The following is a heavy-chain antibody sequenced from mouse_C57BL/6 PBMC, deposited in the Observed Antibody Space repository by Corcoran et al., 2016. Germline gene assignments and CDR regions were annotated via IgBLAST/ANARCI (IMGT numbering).Heavy chain of an antibody. CDR2: INPNNGGT. J-gene: IGHJ2*01. CDR1: GYTFTDYY. D-gene: IGHD4-1*01. V-gene: IGHV1-26*01. CDR3: ARYWDY. Sequence: EVQLQQSGHELVKPGASVKISCKASGYTFTDYYMNWVKQSHGKSLEWIGDINPNNGGTSYNQKFKGKATLTVDKSSSTAYMELRSLTSEDSAVYYCARYWDYWGQGTTLTVSS.